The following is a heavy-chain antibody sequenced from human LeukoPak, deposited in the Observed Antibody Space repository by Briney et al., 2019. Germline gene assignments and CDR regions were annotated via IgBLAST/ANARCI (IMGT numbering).Heavy chain of an antibody. CDR3: ARGPTVTPSHYYYYGMDV. D-gene: IGHD4-17*01. CDR2: IYSGGST. CDR1: GFTFSSYS. Sequence: GGSLRLSCAASGFTFSSYSMNWVRQAPGKGLEWVSVIYSGGSTYYADSVKGRFTISRDNSKNTLYLQMNSLRAEDTAVYYCARGPTVTPSHYYYYGMDVWGQGTTVTVSS. V-gene: IGHV3-53*01. J-gene: IGHJ6*02.